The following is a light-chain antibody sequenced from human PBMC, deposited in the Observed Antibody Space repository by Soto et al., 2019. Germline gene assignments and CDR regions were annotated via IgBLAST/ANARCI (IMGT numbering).Light chain of an antibody. CDR3: QKYKTAPFT. V-gene: IGKV1-27*01. CDR2: PAS. J-gene: IGKJ3*01. CDR1: QGISNY. Sequence: DIQMTQSPSSLSASVGDRVTITCRASQGISNYLAWYQQKPGKVPELLIYPASTLQSGVPSRFSGIGSGTDFTLTINSLQPEDVATYYCQKYKTAPFTFGPGTKVDI.